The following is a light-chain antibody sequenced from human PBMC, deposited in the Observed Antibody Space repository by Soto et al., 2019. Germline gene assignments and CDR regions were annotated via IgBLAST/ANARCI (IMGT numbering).Light chain of an antibody. CDR1: SSDVGGYKY. Sequence: QSALTQPPSASGSPGQSVTISCTGTSSDVGGYKYVSWYQHHPGKAPKLLIYEVYKRPSGVSDRFSGSKSGNTASLTISALQAEDEADYYCTSYTSVTIVVFGGGTKLTVL. J-gene: IGLJ2*01. V-gene: IGLV2-8*01. CDR2: EVY. CDR3: TSYTSVTIVV.